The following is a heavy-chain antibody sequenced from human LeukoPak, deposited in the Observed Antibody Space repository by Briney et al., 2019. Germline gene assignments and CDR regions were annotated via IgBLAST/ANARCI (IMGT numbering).Heavy chain of an antibody. Sequence: SETLSLTCTVSGGSISSGSYYWSWIRQPAGTGLEWIGRIYTSGSTNYNPSLKSRVTISVDTSKNQFSLKLSSVTAADTAVYYCARVGRAPNYDFWSGSMYYFDYWGQGTLVTVSS. D-gene: IGHD3-3*01. CDR3: ARVGRAPNYDFWSGSMYYFDY. CDR2: IYTSGST. CDR1: GGSISSGSYY. J-gene: IGHJ4*02. V-gene: IGHV4-61*02.